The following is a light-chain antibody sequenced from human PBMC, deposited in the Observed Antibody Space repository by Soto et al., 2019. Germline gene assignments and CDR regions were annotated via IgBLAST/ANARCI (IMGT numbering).Light chain of an antibody. CDR2: DAV. J-gene: IGKJ4*01. CDR3: QQRSGRLT. Sequence: ESVLTQSPATLSLSPGERATLSCRASQTVHNYLAWYQQKPGQVPRLLIYDAVRRATGIPDRFSGSVSGTDFTLTINSLEPEDFAVYYCQQRSGRLTFGGGTRVELK. V-gene: IGKV3-11*01. CDR1: QTVHNY.